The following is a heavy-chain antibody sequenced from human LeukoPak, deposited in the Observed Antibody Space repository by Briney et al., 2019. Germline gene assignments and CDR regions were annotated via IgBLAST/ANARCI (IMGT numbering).Heavy chain of an antibody. Sequence: SEALSLTCTVSGGSIGLYHWSWIRQPPGKGLEWIGYIYYNGSTKYNPSLKSRLTMSVDTSKKQFSLNMTSMTAADTAVYYCARDRAAGSDWLDPWGQGTLVTVSS. D-gene: IGHD3-10*01. CDR2: IYYNGST. CDR1: GGSIGLYH. J-gene: IGHJ5*02. V-gene: IGHV4-59*01. CDR3: ARDRAAGSDWLDP.